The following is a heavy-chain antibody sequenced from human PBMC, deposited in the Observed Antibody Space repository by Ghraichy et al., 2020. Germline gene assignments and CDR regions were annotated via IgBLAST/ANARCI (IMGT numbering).Heavy chain of an antibody. Sequence: SVKVSCKASGGTLSSYAISWVRQAPGQGLEWVGGIIPMFGTANYAQKFQDRVTIIMDESTSTAYMELSSLRSEDTAVYYCARVPRNLQVGILVRGWYFDLWGRGTLVTVSS. CDR1: GGTLSSYA. V-gene: IGHV1-69*05. CDR3: ARVPRNLQVGILVRGWYFDL. D-gene: IGHD2-15*01. J-gene: IGHJ2*01. CDR2: IIPMFGTA.